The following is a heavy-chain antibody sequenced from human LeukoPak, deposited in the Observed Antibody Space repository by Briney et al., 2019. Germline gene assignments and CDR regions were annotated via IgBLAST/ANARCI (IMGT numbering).Heavy chain of an antibody. CDR1: GFTFSSYA. J-gene: IGHJ4*02. Sequence: GGSLRLSCAASGFTFSSYAMHWVRQAPGKGLEYVSGISSNGGSTYYANSVKGRFTIPRDNSKNTLYLQMGSLRAEDMAVYYCARASSWSGLDYWGQGTLVSVSS. V-gene: IGHV3-64*01. CDR2: ISSNGGST. D-gene: IGHD3-3*01. CDR3: ARASSWSGLDY.